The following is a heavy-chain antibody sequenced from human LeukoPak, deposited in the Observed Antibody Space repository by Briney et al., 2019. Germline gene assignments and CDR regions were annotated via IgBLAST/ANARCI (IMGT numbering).Heavy chain of an antibody. Sequence: SETLSLTCAVSGGSISNYYWNWIRQPPGKGLVWIGYIYYTGNTNYNPSLKSRVTISVDTSKNQFSLKLSSVTAADTAVYYCAREGVYYGSGSYYKPIDYWGQGTLVTVSS. CDR1: GGSISNYY. V-gene: IGHV4-59*01. J-gene: IGHJ4*02. CDR2: IYYTGNT. CDR3: AREGVYYGSGSYYKPIDY. D-gene: IGHD3-10*01.